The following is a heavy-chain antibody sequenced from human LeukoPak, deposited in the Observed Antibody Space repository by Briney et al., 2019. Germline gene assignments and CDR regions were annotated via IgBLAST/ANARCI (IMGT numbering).Heavy chain of an antibody. J-gene: IGHJ3*02. CDR3: ASSKTPWIQLWFFDI. CDR2: IYYSGNT. CDR1: GDSINGFY. D-gene: IGHD5-18*01. V-gene: IGHV4-59*01. Sequence: SQTLSLTCTVSGDSINGFYWNWIRQPPGKGLEWIGYIYYSGNTNYSPSLKSRVTMSVDTSTNQFSLELSSVTAADTAVYYCASSKTPWIQLWFFDIWGQGTMVTVSS.